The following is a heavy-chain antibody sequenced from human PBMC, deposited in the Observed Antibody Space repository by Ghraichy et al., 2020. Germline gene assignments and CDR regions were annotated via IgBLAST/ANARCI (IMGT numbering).Heavy chain of an antibody. D-gene: IGHD3-22*01. V-gene: IGHV3-7*04. CDR3: ARGEYYYDSSGYADAFHI. Sequence: LSLTCAASGFTFSSYWMTWVRQAPGKGLEWVANIKQDGSDKYYVDSVKGRFTISRDNAKNSLYLQMNSLRAEDTAVYYCARGEYYYDSSGYADAFHIWGQGTMVTVSS. CDR2: IKQDGSDK. CDR1: GFTFSSYW. J-gene: IGHJ3*02.